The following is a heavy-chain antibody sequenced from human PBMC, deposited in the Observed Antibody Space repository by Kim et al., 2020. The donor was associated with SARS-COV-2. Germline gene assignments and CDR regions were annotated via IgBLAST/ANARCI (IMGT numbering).Heavy chain of an antibody. CDR2: IRSKAYGGTT. Sequence: GGSLRLSCTASGFTFGGYAMSWVRQAPGKGLEWVGFIRSKAYGGTTEYAAAVKGRFTISRDDSKSIAYLQMNSMKTEDTAVYYCTRDRRVLWFGESGHSSGMDVWGQGTPVTVSS. CDR1: GFTFGGYA. J-gene: IGHJ6*02. V-gene: IGHV3-49*04. CDR3: TRDRRVLWFGESGHSSGMDV. D-gene: IGHD3-10*01.